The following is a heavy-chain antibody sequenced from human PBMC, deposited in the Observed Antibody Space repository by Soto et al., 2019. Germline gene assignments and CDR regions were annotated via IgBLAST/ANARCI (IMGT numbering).Heavy chain of an antibody. Sequence: ETLSLTCAVYGGSFSGYSWTWLRQPPGKGLEWIGEINHSGTTDYNPALKSRVTMSADTSKNQFSLRMTSVTAADTAVYYCARARFDSWSHIYYGLNVWGQGTTVTVSS. J-gene: IGHJ6*02. CDR1: GGSFSGYS. V-gene: IGHV4-34*01. CDR3: ARARFDSWSHIYYGLNV. D-gene: IGHD3-3*01. CDR2: INHSGTT.